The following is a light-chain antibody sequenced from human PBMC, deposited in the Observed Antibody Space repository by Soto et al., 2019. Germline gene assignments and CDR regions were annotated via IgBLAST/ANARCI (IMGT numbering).Light chain of an antibody. V-gene: IGKV2-30*01. CDR2: EVS. CDR3: MQGTHWPLT. Sequence: EVVLTQSPLSLPVTVGQPATVSCRSSQSLLFFNGITYLTWFHQRPGQPPRRLISEVSNRSSGVPDRFHGSGSGTDFTLEISRVEAEDVGLFYCMQGTHWPLTFGGGTRVEIK. J-gene: IGKJ4*01. CDR1: QSLLFFNGITY.